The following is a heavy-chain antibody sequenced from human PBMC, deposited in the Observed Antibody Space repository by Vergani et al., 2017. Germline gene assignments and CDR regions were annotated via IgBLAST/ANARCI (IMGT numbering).Heavy chain of an antibody. D-gene: IGHD3-10*01. Sequence: QVQLQQWGAGLLKPSETLSLTCAVYGGSFSGYYWSWIRQPPGKGLEWIGEINHSGSTNYNPSLKSRVTISVDTSKNQFSLKLSSVTAADTAVYYCAKSLEVQGSYFDYWGQGTLVTVSS. J-gene: IGHJ4*02. CDR1: GGSFSGYY. V-gene: IGHV4-34*01. CDR2: INHSGST. CDR3: AKSLEVQGSYFDY.